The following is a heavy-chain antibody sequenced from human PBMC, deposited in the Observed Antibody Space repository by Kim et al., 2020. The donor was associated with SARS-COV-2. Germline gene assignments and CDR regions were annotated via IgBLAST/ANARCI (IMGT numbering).Heavy chain of an antibody. Sequence: SETLSLTCTVSGGSISSGGYYWSWIRQHPGKGLEWIGYIYYSGSTYYNPSLKSRVTISVDTSKNQFSLKLSSVTAADTAVYYCARDPLPPPVPLGDYYYYGMDVWGQGTTVTVSS. V-gene: IGHV4-31*03. CDR3: ARDPLPPPVPLGDYYYYGMDV. J-gene: IGHJ6*02. CDR1: GGSISSGGYY. CDR2: IYYSGST.